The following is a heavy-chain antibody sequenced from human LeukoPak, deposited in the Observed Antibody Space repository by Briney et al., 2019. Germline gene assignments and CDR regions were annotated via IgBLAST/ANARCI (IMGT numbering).Heavy chain of an antibody. CDR3: ARHDHYDFWSGYPATFDY. J-gene: IGHJ4*02. Sequence: SETLSLTCTVSGGSISGSSYYWGWIRQPPGKGLEWIGSIYYSGSTYYNPSLKSRVTISVDTSKNQFSLKLSSVTAADTAVYYCARHDHYDFWSGYPATFDYWGQGTLVTVSS. CDR1: GGSISGSSYY. CDR2: IYYSGST. V-gene: IGHV4-39*01. D-gene: IGHD3-3*01.